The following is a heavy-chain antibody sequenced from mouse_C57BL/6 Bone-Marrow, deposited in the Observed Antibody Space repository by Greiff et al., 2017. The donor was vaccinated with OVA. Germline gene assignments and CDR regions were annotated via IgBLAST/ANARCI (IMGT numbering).Heavy chain of an antibody. J-gene: IGHJ2*01. CDR1: GYTFTSYW. CDR2: IYPGSGST. Sequence: QVQLKQPGAELVKPGASVKMSCKASGYTFTSYWITWVKQRPGQGLEWIGDIYPGSGSTNYNEKFKSKATLTVDTSSSTAYMQLSSLTSEDSAVYYGAREGYDGYYFYFDYWGQGTTLTVSS. D-gene: IGHD2-3*01. V-gene: IGHV1-55*01. CDR3: AREGYDGYYFYFDY.